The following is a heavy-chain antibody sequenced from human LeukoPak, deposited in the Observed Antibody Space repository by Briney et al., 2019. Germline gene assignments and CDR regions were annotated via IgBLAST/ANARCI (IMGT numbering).Heavy chain of an antibody. CDR3: AKGGFDY. CDR2: ISGSDSST. J-gene: IGHJ4*02. CDR1: GFTFSTYA. V-gene: IGHV3-23*01. Sequence: PGGSLRLSCAASGFTFSTYAMSWVRQAPGKGLEWVSAISGSDSSTYYTDSVKGRFTISRDNSKNTLYLQVNSLRAEDTAVYYCAKGGFDYWGQGTLVTVSS. D-gene: IGHD3-10*01.